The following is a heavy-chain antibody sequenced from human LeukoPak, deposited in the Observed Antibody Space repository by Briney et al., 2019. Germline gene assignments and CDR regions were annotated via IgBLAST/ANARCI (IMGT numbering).Heavy chain of an antibody. V-gene: IGHV7-4-1*02. CDR3: AREGCSSTSCYDFDY. J-gene: IGHJ4*02. CDR2: INTNTGNP. D-gene: IGHD2-2*01. CDR1: GYTFTSYA. Sequence: ASVKVSCKASGYTFTSYAMNWVRQAPGQGLEWMGWINTNTGNPTYAQGFTGRFVFSLDTSVSTAYLQISSLKAEDTAVYYRAREGCSSTSCYDFDYWGQGTLVTVSS.